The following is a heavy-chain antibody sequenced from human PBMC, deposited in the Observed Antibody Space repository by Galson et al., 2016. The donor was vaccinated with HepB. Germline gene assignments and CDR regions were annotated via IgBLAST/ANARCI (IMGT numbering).Heavy chain of an antibody. D-gene: IGHD6-19*01. CDR1: GYTFASYG. Sequence: SVKVSCKASGYTFASYGINWARQAPGQGLEWMGWISANNGNTNYAQKLQGRVTMTRDQSKSTAYLELRSLRSEDTAVYYCARDWLLAVFDSWGQGTLVTVSS. J-gene: IGHJ4*02. CDR3: ARDWLLAVFDS. V-gene: IGHV1-18*01. CDR2: ISANNGNT.